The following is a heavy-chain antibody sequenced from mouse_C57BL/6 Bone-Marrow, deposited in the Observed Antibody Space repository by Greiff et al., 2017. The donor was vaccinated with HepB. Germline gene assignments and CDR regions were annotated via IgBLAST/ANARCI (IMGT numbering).Heavy chain of an antibody. CDR3: ARGWLRRGAWFAY. V-gene: IGHV3-6*01. D-gene: IGHD2-2*01. CDR2: ISYDGSN. J-gene: IGHJ3*01. CDR1: GYSITSGYY. Sequence: EVKLVESGPGLVKPSQSLSLTCSVTGYSITSGYYWNWIRQFPGNKLEWMGYISYDGSNNYNPSLKNRISITRDTSKNQFFLKLNSVTTEDTATYYCARGWLRRGAWFAYWGQGTLVTVAA.